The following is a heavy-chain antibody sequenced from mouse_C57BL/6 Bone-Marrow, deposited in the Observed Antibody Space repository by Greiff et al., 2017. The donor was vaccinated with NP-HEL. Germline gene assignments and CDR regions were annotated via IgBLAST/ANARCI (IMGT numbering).Heavy chain of an antibody. Sequence: VKVVESGPGLVQPSQSLSITCTVSGFSLTSYGVHWVRQSPGKGLEWLGVIWSGGSTNYNAAFISRLSISKDNSKSQVFFKMNSLQADDTAIYYCARNDDYDVMDYWGQGTSVTVSS. J-gene: IGHJ4*01. V-gene: IGHV2-2*01. CDR1: GFSLTSYG. CDR3: ARNDDYDVMDY. CDR2: IWSGGST.